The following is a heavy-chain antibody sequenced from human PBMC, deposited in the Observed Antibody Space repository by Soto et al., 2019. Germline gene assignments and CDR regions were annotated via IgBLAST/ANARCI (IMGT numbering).Heavy chain of an antibody. Sequence: SETLSLTCAVSGGSISSGGYFWSWIRQPPGKGLEWIGYIYHSGSTYYNPSLKSRVTISVDTSKNQFSLKLSSLTAADTAVYYCARVPPEWYFDYWGQGTLVTVSS. J-gene: IGHJ4*02. CDR1: GGSISSGGYF. D-gene: IGHD2-2*01. CDR3: ARVPPEWYFDY. CDR2: IYHSGST. V-gene: IGHV4-30-2*05.